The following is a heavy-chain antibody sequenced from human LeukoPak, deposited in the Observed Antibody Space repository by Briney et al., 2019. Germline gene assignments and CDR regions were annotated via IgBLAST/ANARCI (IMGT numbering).Heavy chain of an antibody. CDR1: GFTFGSSA. D-gene: IGHD5-24*01. Sequence: GGSLRLSCAASGFTFGSSAMSWVRQAPGKGPEWVSTFSRSGPNTYYADSVKGRFTIFRDNSKNTLYLQMNNLRAEDTAVYYCAKEELEMATITGSDNWGQGTLVTVSS. CDR3: AKEELEMATITGSDN. V-gene: IGHV3-23*01. CDR2: FSRSGPNT. J-gene: IGHJ4*02.